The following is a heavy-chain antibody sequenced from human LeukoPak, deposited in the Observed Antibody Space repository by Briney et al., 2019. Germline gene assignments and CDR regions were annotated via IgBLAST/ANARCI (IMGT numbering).Heavy chain of an antibody. V-gene: IGHV4-59*08. CDR3: ARRNDFGI. CDR1: GGSISGDH. CDR2: IYYRGST. J-gene: IGHJ3*02. Sequence: PSGTLSLTCTVSGGSISGDHWNWIRQPPGKGLEWIGYIYYRGSTNYNPSLKSRVTISIDTSKNQFSLKLTSVTAADTAVYYCARRNDFGIWGQGTMVTVSS.